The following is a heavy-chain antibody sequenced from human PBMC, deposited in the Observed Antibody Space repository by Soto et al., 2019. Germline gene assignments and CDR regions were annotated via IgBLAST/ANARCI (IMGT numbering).Heavy chain of an antibody. CDR2: ISYDGSNK. CDR3: AKDRGQNYDFWSGYRYAFDY. CDR1: GFTFSSYG. Sequence: GGSLRLSCAASGFTFSSYGMHWVRQAPGKGLEWVAVISYDGSNKYYADSVKDRFTISRDNSKNTLYLQMNSLRAEDTAVYYCAKDRGQNYDFWSGYRYAFDYWGQGTLVTVSS. V-gene: IGHV3-30*18. J-gene: IGHJ4*02. D-gene: IGHD3-3*01.